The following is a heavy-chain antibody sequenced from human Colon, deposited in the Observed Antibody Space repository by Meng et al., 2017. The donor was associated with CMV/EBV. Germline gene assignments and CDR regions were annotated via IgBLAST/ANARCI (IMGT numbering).Heavy chain of an antibody. Sequence: QVQLVQSGAEGKKSGASVKVSCKASGYTFTGYYIHWVRQAPGQGLEWMGRVDPTNGGTHYAQTFQGRVTMTTDTSISTAYMELRRLRSDDTAMYYCTRSYYYDRNGYFYYWGQGTLVTVSS. D-gene: IGHD3-22*01. J-gene: IGHJ4*02. CDR1: GYTFTGYY. CDR2: VDPTNGGT. V-gene: IGHV1-2*06. CDR3: TRSYYYDRNGYFYY.